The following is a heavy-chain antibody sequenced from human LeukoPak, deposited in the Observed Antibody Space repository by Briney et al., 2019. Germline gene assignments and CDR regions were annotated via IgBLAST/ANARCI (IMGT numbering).Heavy chain of an antibody. CDR1: GFTFSSYA. Sequence: GGSLRLSCAASGFTFSSYAVSWVRQAPGKGLQWVSTIGGSGASTYYTDSVKGRFTISRDNSKNTLFLQMNSLRAEDTAVYYRAKHPGSGYYYFDYWGQGTLVTVSS. J-gene: IGHJ4*02. V-gene: IGHV3-23*01. D-gene: IGHD5-12*01. CDR2: IGGSGAST. CDR3: AKHPGSGYYYFDY.